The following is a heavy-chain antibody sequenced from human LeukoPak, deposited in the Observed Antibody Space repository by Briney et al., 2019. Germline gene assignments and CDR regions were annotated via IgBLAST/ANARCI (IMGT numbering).Heavy chain of an antibody. Sequence: PSETLSLTCAVSGGSFSGYYWIWIRQPPGKGLEWIGEINHGRSTNYNPSLKSRVTMSVDTSKNQFSLKLSSVTAADTAIYYCARGQFWSGYSIWGQGTLVTVSS. V-gene: IGHV4-34*01. CDR3: ARGQFWSGYSI. CDR1: GGSFSGYY. CDR2: INHGRST. J-gene: IGHJ4*02. D-gene: IGHD3-3*02.